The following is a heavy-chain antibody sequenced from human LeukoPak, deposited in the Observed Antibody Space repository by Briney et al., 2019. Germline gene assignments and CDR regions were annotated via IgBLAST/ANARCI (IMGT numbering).Heavy chain of an antibody. D-gene: IGHD7-27*01. Sequence: GGSLRLSCAASGFTFSSYSMNWVRQAPGKGLEWVSYISSSSNTIYYADSVKGRFTISRDNAKNSLYLQMNNLRAEDTAVYYCAKDGTLGSVGYYYYMDVWGKGTTVTISS. J-gene: IGHJ6*03. CDR2: ISSSSNTI. CDR3: AKDGTLGSVGYYYYMDV. V-gene: IGHV3-48*01. CDR1: GFTFSSYS.